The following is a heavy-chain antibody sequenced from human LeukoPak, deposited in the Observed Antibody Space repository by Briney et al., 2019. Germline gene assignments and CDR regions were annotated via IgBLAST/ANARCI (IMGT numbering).Heavy chain of an antibody. Sequence: GSLRLSCVASGFAVGSNYMSWVRQAPGKGLEWVSLIYSGGAIRYADSVKGRFTISRDSSKNTLFLQMNDLTVEDTARYYCARRPGNWGQGILVTVSS. J-gene: IGHJ4*02. CDR1: GFAVGSNY. CDR2: IYSGGAI. D-gene: IGHD1-14*01. V-gene: IGHV3-53*01. CDR3: ARRPGN.